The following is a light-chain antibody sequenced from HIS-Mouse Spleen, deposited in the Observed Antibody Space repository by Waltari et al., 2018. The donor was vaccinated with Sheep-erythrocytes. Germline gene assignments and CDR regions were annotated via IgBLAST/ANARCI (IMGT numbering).Light chain of an antibody. J-gene: IGLJ3*02. V-gene: IGLV2-23*01. CDR2: EGS. CDR3: CSYAGSSTPWV. Sequence: QSALTQPASVSGSPGQSITISCTGTSSDVGSYNLVSWYQQHPGKAPKLMIYEGSKRRSGVSNRVSGSKSGNTASLTISGLQAEDEAGYYCCSYAGSSTPWVFGGGTKLTVL. CDR1: SSDVGSYNL.